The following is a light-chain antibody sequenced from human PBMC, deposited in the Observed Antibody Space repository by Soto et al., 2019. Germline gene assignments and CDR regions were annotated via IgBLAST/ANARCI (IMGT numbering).Light chain of an antibody. CDR3: QQYRSSLIT. Sequence: EIVLTHSPGTLSLCPWEIATLSCRASQSVSSSYLAWYQQKPGQAPRLLIYGASSRAIGIPDRFSGSGSGTDFTLTISRLEPEDFAVYYRQQYRSSLITFGQGTRLEIK. V-gene: IGKV3-20*01. CDR1: QSVSSSY. J-gene: IGKJ5*01. CDR2: GAS.